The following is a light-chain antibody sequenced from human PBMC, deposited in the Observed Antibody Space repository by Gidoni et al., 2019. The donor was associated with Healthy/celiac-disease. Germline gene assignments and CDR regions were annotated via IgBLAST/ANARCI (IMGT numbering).Light chain of an antibody. J-gene: IGKJ2*01. Sequence: EIVLTQSPGTLSLSPGERATLSCRASQSVSSIYLAWYQQKPGQAPRLLIYGASSRATGIPDRFSGSWSGTDFTLTISRLEPEDFAVYYCQQYGSSPPYTFGQGTKLEIK. V-gene: IGKV3-20*01. CDR2: GAS. CDR1: QSVSSIY. CDR3: QQYGSSPPYT.